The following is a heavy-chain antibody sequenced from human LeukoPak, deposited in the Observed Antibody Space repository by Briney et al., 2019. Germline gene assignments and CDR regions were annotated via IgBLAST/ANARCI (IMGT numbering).Heavy chain of an antibody. CDR3: ARGVNSGYFDY. CDR1: GYSISSGYY. V-gene: IGHV4-38-2*02. D-gene: IGHD1-26*01. J-gene: IGHJ4*02. Sequence: SETLSLTCTVSGYSISSGYYWGWIRQPPGKGLEWIGSIYHSGSTYYNPSLKSRVTISVDTSKNQFSLKLSSVTAADTAVYYCARGVNSGYFDYCGQGTLVTVSS. CDR2: IYHSGST.